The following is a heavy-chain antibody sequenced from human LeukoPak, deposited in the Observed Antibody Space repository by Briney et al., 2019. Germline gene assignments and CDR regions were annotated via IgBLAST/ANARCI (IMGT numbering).Heavy chain of an antibody. Sequence: GGSLRLSCAASGFTFSSYAMHWVRQAPGKGLEWVAFISYDGSNKYYADSVKGRFTISRDNSKNTLYLQMNSLRAEDTAVYYCAFTTGIAAAGTWNYFDYWGQGTLVTVSS. J-gene: IGHJ4*02. D-gene: IGHD6-13*01. CDR3: AFTTGIAAAGTWNYFDY. CDR1: GFTFSSYA. CDR2: ISYDGSNK. V-gene: IGHV3-30-3*01.